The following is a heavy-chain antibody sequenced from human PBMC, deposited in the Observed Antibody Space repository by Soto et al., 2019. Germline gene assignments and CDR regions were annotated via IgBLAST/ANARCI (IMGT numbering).Heavy chain of an antibody. J-gene: IGHJ5*02. Sequence: GASVKVSCKASGYTFTSYAMHWVRQAPGQRLEWMGWINAGNGNTKYSQKFQGRVTITRDTSASTAYMELSSLRSEDTAVYYCAKCQVVTGVSGWCNYFAPWGKGTLVTVSS. D-gene: IGHD2-15*01. CDR2: INAGNGNT. CDR3: AKCQVVTGVSGWCNYFAP. V-gene: IGHV1-3*01. CDR1: GYTFTSYA.